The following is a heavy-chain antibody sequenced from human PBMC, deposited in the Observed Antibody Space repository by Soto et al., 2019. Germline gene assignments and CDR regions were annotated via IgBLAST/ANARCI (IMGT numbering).Heavy chain of an antibody. CDR3: AREGGFQGYCTNGVCYPSWFDP. Sequence: QVQLQESGPGLVKPSETLSLTCTVSGGSVSSGSYYWSWIRQPPGKGLEWIGYIYYSGSTNYNHSLKSRVTISVDTSKNQFSLKLSSVTAADMAVYYCAREGGFQGYCTNGVCYPSWFDPWGQGTLVTVSS. V-gene: IGHV4-61*01. D-gene: IGHD2-8*01. CDR1: GGSVSSGSYY. J-gene: IGHJ5*02. CDR2: IYYSGST.